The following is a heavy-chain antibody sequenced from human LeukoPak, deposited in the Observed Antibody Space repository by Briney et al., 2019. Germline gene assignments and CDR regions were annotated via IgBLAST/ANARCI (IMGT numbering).Heavy chain of an antibody. CDR3: ARGGQGDGYSADEAFDI. D-gene: IGHD5-18*01. CDR1: GDSVSSNSS. J-gene: IGHJ3*02. V-gene: IGHV6-1*01. CDR2: TYYRSKWYN. Sequence: SQTLSLTCAISGDSVSSNSSWNWFRQSPSRGLEWLGRTYYRSKWYNDYVVSVKSRININPDTSKNQFSLQLNSVTPEDTAVYYCARGGQGDGYSADEAFDIWGQGTMVTVS.